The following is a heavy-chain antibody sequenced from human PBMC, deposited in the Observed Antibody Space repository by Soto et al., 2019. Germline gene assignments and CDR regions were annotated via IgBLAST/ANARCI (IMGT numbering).Heavy chain of an antibody. Sequence: EVQVLESGGGLVQPGGSLRLSCAASGFTFSTYAMSWVRQAPGKGLEWVSTVTGSGDRTYYADSVKGRFTISRDNSKNTLYLQMNSLRAEDTAVYYCAREAGIAYSGQGTLVTVSS. CDR1: GFTFSTYA. CDR3: AREAGIAY. J-gene: IGHJ4*02. V-gene: IGHV3-23*01. CDR2: VTGSGDRT.